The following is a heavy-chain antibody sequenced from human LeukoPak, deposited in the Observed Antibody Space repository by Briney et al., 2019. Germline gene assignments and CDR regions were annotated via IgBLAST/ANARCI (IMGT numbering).Heavy chain of an antibody. V-gene: IGHV3-74*01. CDR1: GFSFSSYW. J-gene: IGHJ6*02. Sequence: GGSLRLSCEGSGFSFSSYWMHWVRQAPGKGLAWVSRIRTDGGAKYYADSVKGRFTVSRDNARNTLYLQMDSLRAEDTALYYCAKDEDEGSYYGMDVWSQGTTVTVSS. D-gene: IGHD2-15*01. CDR2: IRTDGGAK. CDR3: AKDEDEGSYYGMDV.